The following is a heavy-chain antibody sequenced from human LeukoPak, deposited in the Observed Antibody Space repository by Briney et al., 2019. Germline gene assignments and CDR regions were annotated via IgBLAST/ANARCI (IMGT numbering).Heavy chain of an antibody. J-gene: IGHJ4*02. V-gene: IGHV4-34*01. CDR3: ARVGVTTPYY. CDR1: GGSFSGYY. CDR2: INHSGST. Sequence: PSETLSLTCAVYGGSFSGYYWSWIRQPPGKGLEWIGEINHSGSTNYNPSLKSRVTISVDTFKNQFSLKLSSVTAADTAVYYCARVGVTTPYYWGQGTLVTVSS. D-gene: IGHD4-17*01.